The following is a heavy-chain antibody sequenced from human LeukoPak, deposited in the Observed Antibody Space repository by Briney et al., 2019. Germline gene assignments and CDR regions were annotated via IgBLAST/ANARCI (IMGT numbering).Heavy chain of an antibody. CDR1: GFTFSSYW. D-gene: IGHD5-12*01. CDR2: IKQDGSEK. Sequence: GGSLRLSCAASGFTFSSYWMSWVRQAPGKGLEWVANIKQDGSEKYYVDSVKGRFTISRDNAKNSLYLQMNSLRAEDTAVYYCARDLYSPVATFDYWGQGTLVTVSS. V-gene: IGHV3-7*01. J-gene: IGHJ4*02. CDR3: ARDLYSPVATFDY.